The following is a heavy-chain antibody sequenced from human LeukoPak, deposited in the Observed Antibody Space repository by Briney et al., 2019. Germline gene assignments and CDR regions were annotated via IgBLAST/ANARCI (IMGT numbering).Heavy chain of an antibody. J-gene: IGHJ4*02. CDR2: IKEDGSDK. CDR3: ARERDSSGYYGDY. V-gene: IGHV3-7*01. Sequence: GGSLRLSCVASGFTFSSYWMSWVRQAPGKGLEGVANIKEDGSDKYYVDCVKGRFTISRDNTKNSLYLQLNSLRAEDTAVYYCARERDSSGYYGDYWGQGTLVTVSS. CDR1: GFTFSSYW. D-gene: IGHD3-22*01.